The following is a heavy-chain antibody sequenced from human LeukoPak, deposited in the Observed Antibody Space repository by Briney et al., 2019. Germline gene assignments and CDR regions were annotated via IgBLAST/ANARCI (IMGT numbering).Heavy chain of an antibody. D-gene: IGHD2-2*01. J-gene: IGHJ6*03. CDR3: ARHAYCSSTSCYDYYYMDV. V-gene: IGHV5-51*01. Sequence: LGESLKISCQGSGYSFTSYWIGWVRQMPGKGLEWMGIIYPGDSDTRYSPSFQGQVTISADKSISTAYLQWSSLKASDTAMYYCARHAYCSSTSCYDYYYMDVWGKGTTVTVSS. CDR2: IYPGDSDT. CDR1: GYSFTSYW.